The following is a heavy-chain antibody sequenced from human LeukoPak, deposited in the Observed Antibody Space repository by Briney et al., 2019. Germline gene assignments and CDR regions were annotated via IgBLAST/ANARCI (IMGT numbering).Heavy chain of an antibody. D-gene: IGHD3-16*02. CDR1: GFTVSSNY. Sequence: GGSLRLSCAASGFTVSSNYMSWVRQAPGKGLEWVSVIYSGGSTYYADSVKGRFTISRDNSKNTLYLQMNSLRAGDTAVYYCARLSPYRYSDYWGQGTLVTVSS. CDR2: IYSGGST. V-gene: IGHV3-66*04. CDR3: ARLSPYRYSDY. J-gene: IGHJ4*02.